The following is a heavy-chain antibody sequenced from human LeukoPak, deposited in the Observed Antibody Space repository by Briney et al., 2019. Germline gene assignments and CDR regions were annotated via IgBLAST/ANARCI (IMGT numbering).Heavy chain of an antibody. Sequence: MTSETLSLTCAVSGGSISSGYYWGWIRQSPGKRLEWIGSIYHSGSTYYNPSLKSRVTISVDTSKNQFSLKLSSVTAADTAVYYCAKSRSGAGLFDSWGQGTLVTVSS. CDR1: GGSISSGYY. J-gene: IGHJ4*02. CDR3: AKSRSGAGLFDS. V-gene: IGHV4-38-2*01. D-gene: IGHD6-13*01. CDR2: IYHSGST.